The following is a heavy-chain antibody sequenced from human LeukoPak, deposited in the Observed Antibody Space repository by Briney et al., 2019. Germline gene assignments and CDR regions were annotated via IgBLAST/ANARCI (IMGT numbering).Heavy chain of an antibody. CDR3: ARDRFLRRPEPADY. CDR2: INQDGTEK. Sequence: GESLRLSCAASGFTFTTYWMSWVRQAPGKGLEWVANINQDGTEKFYVDSVKGRFTISRDNAKNSLYLQMNSLRAEDTALYYCARDRFLRRPEPADYWGQGTLVTVSS. V-gene: IGHV3-7*03. D-gene: IGHD1-14*01. CDR1: GFTFTTYW. J-gene: IGHJ4*02.